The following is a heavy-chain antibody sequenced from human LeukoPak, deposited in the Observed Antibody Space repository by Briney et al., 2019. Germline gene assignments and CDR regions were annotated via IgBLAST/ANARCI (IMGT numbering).Heavy chain of an antibody. CDR2: INPNSGGT. J-gene: IGHJ6*02. D-gene: IGHD3-10*01. CDR1: GYTFTGYY. CDR3: ARDLLSPGRHVLLWFREDQGYYYGMDV. Sequence: ASVKVSCKASGYTFTGYYMHWVRQAPGQGLEWMGRINPNSGGTNYAQKFQGRVTMTRDTCISTAYMELSRLRSDDTAVYYCARDLLSPGRHVLLWFREDQGYYYGMDVWGQGTTVTVSS. V-gene: IGHV1-2*06.